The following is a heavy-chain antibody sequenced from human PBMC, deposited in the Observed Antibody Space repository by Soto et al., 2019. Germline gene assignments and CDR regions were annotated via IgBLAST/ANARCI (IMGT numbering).Heavy chain of an antibody. CDR1: GYTFTAYA. Sequence: QVQLVQSGGEGKKPGASVKVSCEASGYTFTAYAIHWLRQAPGQRLEWMAWINPGNGNTRYSQKFLGRVSITRDTSASTAYLELDSLRSEDTAVYYCARSAISPYGGLIGPFDYWGQGNLVTVSS. CDR3: ARSAISPYGGLIGPFDY. D-gene: IGHD3-16*02. V-gene: IGHV1-3*01. J-gene: IGHJ4*02. CDR2: INPGNGNT.